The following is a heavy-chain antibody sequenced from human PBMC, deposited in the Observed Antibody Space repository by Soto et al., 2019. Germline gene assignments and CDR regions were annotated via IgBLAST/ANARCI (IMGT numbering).Heavy chain of an antibody. CDR3: ARPPGPEDPYAFDI. J-gene: IGHJ3*02. V-gene: IGHV1-69*10. Sequence: ASVKVSCKASGGTFSSYAISWVRQAPGQGLEWMGGIIPILGIANYAQNFQGRVTITADKSTSTAYMELSSLRSEDTAVYYCARPPGPEDPYAFDIWGQGTMVTVSS. CDR2: IIPILGIA. CDR1: GGTFSSYA.